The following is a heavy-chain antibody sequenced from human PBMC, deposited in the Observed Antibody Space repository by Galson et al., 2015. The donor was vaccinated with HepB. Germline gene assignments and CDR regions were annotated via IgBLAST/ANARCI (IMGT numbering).Heavy chain of an antibody. CDR3: ARDDVSPQGYLPDY. CDR1: GFTFSSYP. D-gene: IGHD3-16*01. CDR2: ISSSGSYI. J-gene: IGHJ4*02. V-gene: IGHV3-21*01. Sequence: SLRLSCAASGFTFSSYPMSWVRQAPGKGLEWVTSISSSGSYIYYADSVKGRFTISRDNAKNSLYLQMDSLRAEDTAVYYCARDDVSPQGYLPDYWGQGTLVTVSS.